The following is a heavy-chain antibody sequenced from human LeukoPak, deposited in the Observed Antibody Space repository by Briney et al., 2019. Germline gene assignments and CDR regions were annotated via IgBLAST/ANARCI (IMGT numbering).Heavy chain of an antibody. V-gene: IGHV3-74*01. Sequence: GGSLRLSCAASGFRFTSYWMHWVRQAPGKGLVWASRINTDGSITSYADSVKGRFTISRDTAKNTLYLQMSSLRAEDTAVYYCARVAGGTTFDYWGQGARVTVSS. CDR3: ARVAGGTTFDY. J-gene: IGHJ4*02. D-gene: IGHD6-13*01. CDR2: INTDGSIT. CDR1: GFRFTSYW.